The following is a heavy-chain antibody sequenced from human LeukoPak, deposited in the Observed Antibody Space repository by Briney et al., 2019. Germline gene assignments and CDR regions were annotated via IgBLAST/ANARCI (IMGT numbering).Heavy chain of an antibody. CDR2: IYPKSGDT. CDR3: VRSGGYAFDI. Sequence: ASVKVSCKASGYTFTGYYMHWVRQAPGQGLECIGWIYPKSGDTNYAQKFQGRVTMTRDTSISTAYMELSRLTSDDTAVYYCVRSGGYAFDIWGQGTMVTVS. V-gene: IGHV1-2*02. J-gene: IGHJ3*02. D-gene: IGHD3-16*01. CDR1: GYTFTGYY.